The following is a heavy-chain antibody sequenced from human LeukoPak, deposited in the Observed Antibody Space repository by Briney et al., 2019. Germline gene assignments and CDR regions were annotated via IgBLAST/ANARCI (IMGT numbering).Heavy chain of an antibody. Sequence: GSLRLSCAASGFTSSTYWMSWVRQAPGKGLEWVANIKEDGSEKYYVDSVTGRFILSRDNAKKSLYLQMNSLRAEDTAVYYCARVEGGSNYDFWGQGTLVTVSS. CDR2: IKEDGSEK. CDR1: GFTSSTYW. D-gene: IGHD3-16*01. V-gene: IGHV3-7*01. J-gene: IGHJ4*02. CDR3: ARVEGGSNYDF.